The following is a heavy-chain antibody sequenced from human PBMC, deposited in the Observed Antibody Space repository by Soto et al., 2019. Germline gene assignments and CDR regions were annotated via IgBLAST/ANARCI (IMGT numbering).Heavy chain of an antibody. CDR1: GFTFSSYA. CDR3: AKDPYYYDSSGYYPSYFDY. J-gene: IGHJ4*02. CDR2: ISGSGGST. D-gene: IGHD3-22*01. Sequence: GGSLRLSCAASGFTFSSYAMSWVRQAPGEGLEWVSAISGSGGSTYYADSVKGRFTISRDNSKNTLYLQMNSLRAEDTAVYYCAKDPYYYDSSGYYPSYFDYWGQGTLVTVSS. V-gene: IGHV3-23*01.